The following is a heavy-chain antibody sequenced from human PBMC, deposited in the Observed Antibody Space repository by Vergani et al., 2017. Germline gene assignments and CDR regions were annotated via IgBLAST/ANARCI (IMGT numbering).Heavy chain of an antibody. V-gene: IGHV4-39*01. J-gene: IGHJ4*02. CDR3: ARHQIGRYTEY. D-gene: IGHD1-14*01. Sequence: QLQLQESGPGLVKPSETLSLTCTVSGGSITYGAFYWGWIRQTPGKGLEWIGSMYHSGTTYYNPSLKSRATLSVDTSKNQISLQVTSVTAADTAVYYCARHQIGRYTEYWGQGILVTVSS. CDR2: MYHSGTT. CDR1: GGSITYGAFY.